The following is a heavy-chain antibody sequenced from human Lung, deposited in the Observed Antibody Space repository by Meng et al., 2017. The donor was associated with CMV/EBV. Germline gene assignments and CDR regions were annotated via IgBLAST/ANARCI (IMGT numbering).Heavy chain of an antibody. CDR1: GGSMSSGNYY. CDR2: IHHSGSA. J-gene: IGHJ4*02. V-gene: IGHV4-30-4*01. D-gene: IGHD2-21*01. Sequence: QWQRRESGPGLVEPSQTLSLTCTVSGGSMSSGNYYWSWIRQPPGKGLEWIGYIHHSGSAYYNPSLKRRVSISVDTSKNQFSLNLNSMTAADTAVYYCASFDHIPRRNYFDYWGQGTLVTVSS. CDR3: ASFDHIPRRNYFDY.